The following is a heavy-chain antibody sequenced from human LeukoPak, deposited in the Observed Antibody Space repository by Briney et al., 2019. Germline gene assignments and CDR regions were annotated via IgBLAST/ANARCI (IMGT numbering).Heavy chain of an antibody. V-gene: IGHV5-51*01. D-gene: IGHD3-9*01. CDR3: ASRGDFDWYPFNY. J-gene: IGHJ4*02. CDR1: GYSFTNYW. Sequence: GESLKISCKGSGYSFTNYWIDWVRQMPGKGLEWMGIIYPGDSDTRYSPSFQGQVTISADKSISTAYLQWSSLKASDTAMYYCASRGDFDWYPFNYWGQGTLVTVSS. CDR2: IYPGDSDT.